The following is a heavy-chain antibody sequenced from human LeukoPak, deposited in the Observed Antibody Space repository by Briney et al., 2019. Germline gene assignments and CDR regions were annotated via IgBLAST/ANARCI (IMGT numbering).Heavy chain of an antibody. Sequence: GGSLRLSCAASGFTFSSYAMSWVRQAPGKGLEWVSAISCSGGSTYYADSVKGRFTISRDNSKNTLYLQMNSLRAEDTAVYYCATPPDYDSSGYYLFDYWGQGTLVTVSS. V-gene: IGHV3-23*01. J-gene: IGHJ4*02. CDR3: ATPPDYDSSGYYLFDY. CDR2: ISCSGGST. CDR1: GFTFSSYA. D-gene: IGHD3-22*01.